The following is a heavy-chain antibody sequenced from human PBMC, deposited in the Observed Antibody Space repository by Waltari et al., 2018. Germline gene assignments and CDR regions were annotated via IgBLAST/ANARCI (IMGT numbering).Heavy chain of an antibody. D-gene: IGHD3-16*01. CDR3: AKDPSTSAAFDI. Sequence: EVQLLESGGGLVQPGGSLRLSCAASGFTFSSYAMSWVRQAPGKGVEWVSVIYSGGSTYYADSVKGRFTISRDNSKNTLYLQMNSLRAEDTAVYYCAKDPSTSAAFDIWGQGTMVTVSS. J-gene: IGHJ3*02. CDR1: GFTFSSYA. V-gene: IGHV3-23*03. CDR2: IYSGGST.